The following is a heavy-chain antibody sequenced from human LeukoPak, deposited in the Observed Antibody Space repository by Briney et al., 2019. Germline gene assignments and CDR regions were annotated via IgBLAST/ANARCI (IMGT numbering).Heavy chain of an antibody. Sequence: GRSLRLSCAASGFTFSSYSMNWVRQAPGKGLQWVSSITSGGNYIYYIDSVKGRFTISRDNAKNSLYLQIHTLRAEDTAVYYCARTETDSSYYYMDVWGKGTTVTVSS. J-gene: IGHJ6*03. CDR3: ARTETDSSYYYMDV. V-gene: IGHV3-21*01. CDR1: GFTFSSYS. CDR2: ITSGGNYI. D-gene: IGHD3/OR15-3a*01.